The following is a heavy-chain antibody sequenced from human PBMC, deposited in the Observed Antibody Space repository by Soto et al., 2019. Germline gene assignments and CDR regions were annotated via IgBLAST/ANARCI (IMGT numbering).Heavy chain of an antibody. CDR1: GYSFTSYW. CDR3: ASYSYSSSSYYYGMDV. V-gene: IGHV5-51*01. CDR2: IYPGDSDT. Sequence: PGESLKISCKGSGYSFTSYWIGWVRRMPGKGLEWMGIIYPGDSDTRYSPSFQGQVTISADKSISTAYLQWSSLKASDTAMYYCASYSYSSSSYYYGMDVWGQGTTVTVSS. D-gene: IGHD6-6*01. J-gene: IGHJ6*02.